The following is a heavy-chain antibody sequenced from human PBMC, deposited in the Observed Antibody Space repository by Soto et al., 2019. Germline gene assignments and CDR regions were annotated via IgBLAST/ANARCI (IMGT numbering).Heavy chain of an antibody. CDR1: GFTFSSYS. Sequence: EVQLAESGGGLVKPGGSLRLSCAASGFTFSSYSMNWVRKAPGKGLEWVSSISSSSSYIYYADSVKGRFTISRDNAKNSLYLQMNSLRAEDTAVYYCARDGVNSGYVDYWGQGKLVTVSS. V-gene: IGHV3-21*01. CDR2: ISSSSSYI. J-gene: IGHJ4*02. D-gene: IGHD1-26*01. CDR3: ARDGVNSGYVDY.